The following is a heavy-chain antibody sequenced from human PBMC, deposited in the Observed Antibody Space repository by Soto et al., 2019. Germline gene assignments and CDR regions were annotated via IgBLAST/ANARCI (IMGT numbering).Heavy chain of an antibody. J-gene: IGHJ2*01. CDR1: GGTFSRYG. CDR3: ACETRRMYFDV. V-gene: IGHV1-69*04. CDR2: IIPILGIA. Sequence: GASGKVSCKASGGTFSRYGICWVRQAPGKGLEWMGRIIPILGIANYAQKFQGRVTITADKSTSTAYMELSSLRSEDTAVYYCACETRRMYFDVWGRGTLVTVSS. D-gene: IGHD2-15*01.